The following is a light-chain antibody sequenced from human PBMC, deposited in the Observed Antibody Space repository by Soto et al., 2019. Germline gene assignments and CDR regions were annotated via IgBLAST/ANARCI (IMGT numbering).Light chain of an antibody. Sequence: QAVLTQPPSVFAAPGQKVTISCSGSSSNIGESYVSWYQHLPGTAPKLLIYDNNKRPSGIPDRFSGSSSGTSATLGITGLQTGDEADYYCGTWDSSLSTGIFGGGTKLTVL. J-gene: IGLJ2*01. V-gene: IGLV1-51*01. CDR2: DNN. CDR3: GTWDSSLSTGI. CDR1: SSNIGESY.